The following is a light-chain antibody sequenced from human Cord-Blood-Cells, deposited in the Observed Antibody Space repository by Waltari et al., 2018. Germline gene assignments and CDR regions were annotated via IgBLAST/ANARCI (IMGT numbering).Light chain of an antibody. Sequence: SALTPPASVSGSPGQSTTIPRPGTRSHCGGFYSVPWYQPHPGKAPKLMIYEVSNRPSGVSNRFSGSKSGNTASLTISGLQAEDEADYYCSSYTSSSTWVFGGGTKLTVL. CDR2: EVS. V-gene: IGLV2-14*01. CDR1: RSHCGGFYS. J-gene: IGLJ3*02. CDR3: SSYTSSSTWV.